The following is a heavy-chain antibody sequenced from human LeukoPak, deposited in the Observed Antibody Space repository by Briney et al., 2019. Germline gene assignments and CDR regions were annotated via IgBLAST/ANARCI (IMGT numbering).Heavy chain of an antibody. D-gene: IGHD5-24*01. CDR2: ISSSSSYI. CDR3: ARDNSVRDEAWWFNP. Sequence: PGGSLRLSCAASGFTFSSYSMSWVRQAPGKGLEWVSSISSSSSYIYQADSVKGRFTISRDNAKNSLYLQMNSLRAEDTAVYYCARDNSVRDEAWWFNPWGQGTLVTVSS. J-gene: IGHJ5*02. V-gene: IGHV3-21*04. CDR1: GFTFSSYS.